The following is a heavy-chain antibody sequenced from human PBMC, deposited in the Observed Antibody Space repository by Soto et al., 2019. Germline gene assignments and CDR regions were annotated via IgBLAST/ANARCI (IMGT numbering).Heavy chain of an antibody. J-gene: IGHJ4*02. V-gene: IGHV3-30*18. CDR2: ISYDGSNK. CDR3: AKDRRKVVVAAPFDY. CDR1: GFTFSSYG. D-gene: IGHD2-15*01. Sequence: QVQLVESGGGVVQPGRSLRLSCAASGFTFSSYGMHWVRQAPGKGLEWVAVISYDGSNKYYADSVKGRFTISRDNSKNTLNLQMNSLRAEETAVYYCAKDRRKVVVAAPFDYWGQGTLVTVSS.